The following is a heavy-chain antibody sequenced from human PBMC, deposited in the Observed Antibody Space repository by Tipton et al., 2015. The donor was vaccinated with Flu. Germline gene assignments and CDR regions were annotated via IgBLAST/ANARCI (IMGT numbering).Heavy chain of an antibody. CDR1: GGSFSGYY. CDR3: ARVSPRRVTAIVVVMLPEGYFDY. Sequence: TLSLTCSVYGGSFSGYYWTWIRQPPGKGLEWIGEINHSGSTHYSSSLKSRVTMSVDSSKNQFSLHLSSVTAADTADYFCARVSPRRVTAIVVVMLPEGYFDYWGQGTLVIVSS. J-gene: IGHJ4*02. CDR2: INHSGST. V-gene: IGHV4-34*01. D-gene: IGHD3-22*01.